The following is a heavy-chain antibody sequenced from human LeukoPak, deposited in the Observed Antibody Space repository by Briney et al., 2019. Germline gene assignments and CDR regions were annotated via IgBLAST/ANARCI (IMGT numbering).Heavy chain of an antibody. J-gene: IGHJ6*03. CDR3: ARSYASGPDRYLDV. Sequence: PGGSLRLSWAASGFTFSDYSMNWVRQAPGKGLEWIAYINSSSITIYHADSVKGRFSISRDNAKNSVYLQMNSLRGEDTALYYCARSYASGPDRYLDVWGKGTTVTVS. CDR1: GFTFSDYS. CDR2: INSSSITI. D-gene: IGHD3-10*01. V-gene: IGHV3-48*04.